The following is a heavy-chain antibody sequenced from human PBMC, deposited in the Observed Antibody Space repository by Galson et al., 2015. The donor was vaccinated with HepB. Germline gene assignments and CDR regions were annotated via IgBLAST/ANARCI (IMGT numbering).Heavy chain of an antibody. J-gene: IGHJ1*01. V-gene: IGHV1-69*13. CDR1: GGTFSSYA. Sequence: SVKVSCKASGGTFSSYAISWVRQAPGQGLEWMGGIIPIFGTANYAQKFQGRVTITADESTSTAYMELSSLRSEDTAVYYCARDLGNYYDSSGYYPFQHWGQGTLVTVSS. CDR2: IIPIFGTA. D-gene: IGHD3-22*01. CDR3: ARDLGNYYDSSGYYPFQH.